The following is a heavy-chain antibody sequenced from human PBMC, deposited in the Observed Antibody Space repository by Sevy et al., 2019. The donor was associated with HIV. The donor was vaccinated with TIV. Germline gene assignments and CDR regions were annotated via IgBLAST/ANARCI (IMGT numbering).Heavy chain of an antibody. CDR3: ARDQYYYDGSGYAYYYYYGMDV. CDR1: GFTFSSYG. CDR2: ISYDGSNK. Sequence: GGSLRLSCAASGFTFSSYGMHWVRQAPGKGLEWVAVISYDGSNKYYAASVKGRFAISRDNSKNTLYLQMNSLRAEDTAVYYCARDQYYYDGSGYAYYYYYGMDVWGQGTAVTVSS. J-gene: IGHJ6*02. V-gene: IGHV3-30*03. D-gene: IGHD3-22*01.